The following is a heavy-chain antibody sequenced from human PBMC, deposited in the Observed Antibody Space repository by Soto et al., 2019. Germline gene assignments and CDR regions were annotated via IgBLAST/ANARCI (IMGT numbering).Heavy chain of an antibody. J-gene: IGHJ6*02. Sequence: ASVKVSCKASGYTFTSYAMHWVRQAPGQGLEWMGWISAYNGNTNYAQKLQGRVTMTTDTSTSTAYMELRSLRSDDTAVYYCARFRDYYYGMDVWGQGTTVTVSS. CDR1: GYTFTSYA. CDR2: ISAYNGNT. CDR3: ARFRDYYYGMDV. V-gene: IGHV1-18*01.